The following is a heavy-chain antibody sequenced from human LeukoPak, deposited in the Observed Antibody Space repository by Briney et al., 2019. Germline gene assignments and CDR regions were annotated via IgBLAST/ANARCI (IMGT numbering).Heavy chain of an antibody. J-gene: IGHJ4*02. V-gene: IGHV1-2*02. Sequence: ASVKVSCKASGYTFTGYYMHWVRQAPGQGLEWMGWINPNSGGTNYAQKFQGRVTITRDTSISTAYMELSRLRSDDTAVYYCARDSDYYDSSGYLYWGQGTLVTVSS. CDR1: GYTFTGYY. CDR3: ARDSDYYDSSGYLY. D-gene: IGHD3-22*01. CDR2: INPNSGGT.